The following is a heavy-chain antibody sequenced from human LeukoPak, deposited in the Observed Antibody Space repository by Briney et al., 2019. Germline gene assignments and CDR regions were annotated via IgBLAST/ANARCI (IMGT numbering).Heavy chain of an antibody. J-gene: IGHJ3*01. CDR1: GFTFSTYW. D-gene: IGHD3-10*01. Sequence: GGSLRLSCAASGFTFSTYWMHWVRQAPGKGLVWVSRINSVGTITTYADSVKGRFTISRDNAKNTLYLQMSSLRPDDTAVYFCAKDWGYYVSGTFPHAFDLWGQGTVLTVSS. CDR2: INSVGTIT. V-gene: IGHV3-74*01. CDR3: AKDWGYYVSGTFPHAFDL.